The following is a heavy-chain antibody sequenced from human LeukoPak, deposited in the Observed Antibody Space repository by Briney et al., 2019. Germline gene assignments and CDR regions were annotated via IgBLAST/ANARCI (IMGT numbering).Heavy chain of an antibody. J-gene: IGHJ4*02. V-gene: IGHV4-59*01. CDR1: GGPISSYY. CDR3: ARREQLAGAFDY. D-gene: IGHD6-6*01. Sequence: SETLSLTCTVSGGPISSYYWSWIRQPPGKGLEWIGYIYYSGSTNYNPSLKSRVTISVDTSKNQFSLKLSSVTAADTAVYYCARREQLAGAFDYWGQGTLVTVSS. CDR2: IYYSGST.